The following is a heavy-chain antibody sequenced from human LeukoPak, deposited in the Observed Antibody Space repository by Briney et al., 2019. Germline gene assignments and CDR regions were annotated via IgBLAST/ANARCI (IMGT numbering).Heavy chain of an antibody. CDR1: GFTFSSSS. CDR3: ARVDPLRGYSYGYDY. J-gene: IGHJ4*02. CDR2: ISSSSTTI. V-gene: IGHV3-48*04. D-gene: IGHD5-18*01. Sequence: GGSLRLSCAASGFTFSSSSMNWVRQAPGKGLEWISYISSSSTTIYYADSVKGRFTISRDNAKNSLYLQMNSLRAEDTAVYYCARVDPLRGYSYGYDYWGQGTLVTVSS.